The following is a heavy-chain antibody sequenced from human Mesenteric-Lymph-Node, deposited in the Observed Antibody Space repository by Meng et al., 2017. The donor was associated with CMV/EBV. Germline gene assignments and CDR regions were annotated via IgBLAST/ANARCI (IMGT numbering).Heavy chain of an antibody. D-gene: IGHD4-11*01. CDR3: ARDLKGTSVTTRGLYGMDV. Sequence: ASVKVSCKASGGTFSGDALSWVRQAPGHGFEWMGWINPKSGGTEYAQKFQGRVTMTRDTSISTVYMEVSRLGYDDTALYYCARDLKGTSVTTRGLYGMDVWGQGTTVTVSS. CDR1: GGTFSGDA. V-gene: IGHV1-2*02. J-gene: IGHJ6*02. CDR2: INPKSGGT.